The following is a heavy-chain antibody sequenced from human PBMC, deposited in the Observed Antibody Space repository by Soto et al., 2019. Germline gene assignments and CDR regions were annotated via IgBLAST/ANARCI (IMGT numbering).Heavy chain of an antibody. CDR3: AKERSSGWSFDY. Sequence: GGSLRLSCAASGFTFSSNWMHWVRQAPGKGLVWVSRINGSGNITYYADSVKGRFTVSRDNSKNTQYLQMNSLIAEDTAVFYCAKERSSGWSFDYWGQGALVTVSS. J-gene: IGHJ4*02. V-gene: IGHV3-23*01. CDR2: INGSGNIT. CDR1: GFTFSSNW. D-gene: IGHD6-19*01.